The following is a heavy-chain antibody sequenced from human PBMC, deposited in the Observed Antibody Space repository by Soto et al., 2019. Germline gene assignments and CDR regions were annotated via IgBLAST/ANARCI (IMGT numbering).Heavy chain of an antibody. D-gene: IGHD3-16*01. CDR1: GFTFSSYD. Sequence: EVQLVESGGELVQPGGSLRLSCAASGFTFSSYDFHWVRQATGKGLEWVSGIGTAGDTYYAGSVKGRFIMSRENAKNSLYLQMNSLRAGDTAVYYCTRGADGFDYWGQGTLVTVSS. CDR3: TRGADGFDY. V-gene: IGHV3-13*01. J-gene: IGHJ4*02. CDR2: IGTAGDT.